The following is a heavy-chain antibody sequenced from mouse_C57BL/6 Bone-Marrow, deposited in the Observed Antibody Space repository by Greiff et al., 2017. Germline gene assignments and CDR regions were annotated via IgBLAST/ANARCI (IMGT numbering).Heavy chain of an antibody. Sequence: VQLQQSGAELVKPGASVKLSCKASGYTFTSYWMQWVKQRPGQGLEWIGEIDPSASYTNYNQKFKGKATLTVDTSSSTAYMQLSSLTSEDSAVYYCARQLRPYYYAMDYWGQGTSVTVSS. D-gene: IGHD3-2*02. J-gene: IGHJ4*01. V-gene: IGHV1-50*01. CDR1: GYTFTSYW. CDR3: ARQLRPYYYAMDY. CDR2: IDPSASYT.